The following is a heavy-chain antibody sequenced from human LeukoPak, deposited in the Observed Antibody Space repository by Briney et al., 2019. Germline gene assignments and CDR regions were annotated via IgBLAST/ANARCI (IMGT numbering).Heavy chain of an antibody. V-gene: IGHV1-46*01. J-gene: IGHJ5*02. CDR1: GGTFSSYA. Sequence: ASVKVSCKASGGTFSSYAISWVRQAPGQGLEWMGIINPSGGSTSYAQKFQGRVTMTRDTSTSTVYMELSSLRSEDTAVYYCARGLQVNWFDPWGQGTLVTVSS. CDR3: ARGLQVNWFDP. CDR2: INPSGGST.